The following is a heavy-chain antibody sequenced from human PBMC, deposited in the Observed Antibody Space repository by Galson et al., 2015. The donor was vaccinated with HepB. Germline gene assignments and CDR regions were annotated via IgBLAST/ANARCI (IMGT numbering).Heavy chain of an antibody. D-gene: IGHD3-10*01. J-gene: IGHJ6*02. Sequence: SVKVSCKVSGYTLTELSMHWVRQAPGKGLEWMGGFDPEDGETIYAQKFQGRVTMTEDTSTDTAYMELSSLRSEDTAVYYCATREGIGVRGADAYYYYGMDVWGQGTTVTVSS. CDR1: GYTLTELS. CDR3: ATREGIGVRGADAYYYYGMDV. CDR2: FDPEDGET. V-gene: IGHV1-24*01.